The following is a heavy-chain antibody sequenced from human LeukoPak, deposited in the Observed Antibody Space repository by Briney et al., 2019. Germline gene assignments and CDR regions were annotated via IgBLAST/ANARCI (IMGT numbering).Heavy chain of an antibody. CDR2: INHSGST. V-gene: IGHV4-34*01. CDR3: ARNDGITAAGTIRFDS. Sequence: SETLSLTCAVYGGSFSGYYWSWIRQPPGKGLEWIGEINHSGSTNYNPSLKSRVTISVDTSKNQFSLKLRSVTAADTAVYYCARNDGITAAGTIRFDSWGQGMLVTVSP. J-gene: IGHJ4*02. CDR1: GGSFSGYY. D-gene: IGHD6-13*01.